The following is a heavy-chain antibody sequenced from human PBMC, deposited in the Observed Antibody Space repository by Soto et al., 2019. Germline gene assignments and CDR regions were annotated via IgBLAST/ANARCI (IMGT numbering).Heavy chain of an antibody. CDR1: GGSFSGYY. J-gene: IGHJ6*02. Sequence: SETLSLTCAVHGGSFSGYYWSWIRQPPGKVLEWIGEINHSGSTNYNPSLKSRVTISVDTSKNQFSLKLSSVTAADTAVYYCARGSPMYYYDSSGYYSYYGMDVWGQGTSVTVSS. D-gene: IGHD3-22*01. CDR2: INHSGST. V-gene: IGHV4-34*01. CDR3: ARGSPMYYYDSSGYYSYYGMDV.